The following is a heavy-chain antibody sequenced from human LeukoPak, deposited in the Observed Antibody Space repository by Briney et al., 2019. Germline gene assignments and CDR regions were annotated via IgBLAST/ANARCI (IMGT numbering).Heavy chain of an antibody. Sequence: GGSLRLSCAASGFTFSSYGMHWVRQAPGKGLEWVAFIRYDGSNKYYADSVKGRFTISRDNAKNSLYLQMNSLRAEDTAVYYCARDSKVRGVIREFDYWGQGTLVTVSS. CDR2: IRYDGSNK. CDR3: ARDSKVRGVIREFDY. D-gene: IGHD3-10*01. J-gene: IGHJ4*02. CDR1: GFTFSSYG. V-gene: IGHV3-30*02.